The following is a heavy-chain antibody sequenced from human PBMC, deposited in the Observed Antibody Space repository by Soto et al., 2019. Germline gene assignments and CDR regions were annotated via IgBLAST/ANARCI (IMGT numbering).Heavy chain of an antibody. V-gene: IGHV3-49*04. CDR1: VFTFGDYA. CDR2: IRSKAYGGTT. J-gene: IGHJ6*02. Sequence: PGGSLRLSCTASVFTFGDYAMSWVSQSPGKGLEWVGFIRSKAYGGTTEYAASVKGRFTISRDESKSIAYLQMNSLKGEDTAVCYCTSHRGYSSPSYYCDGMDLWGQGTTVTVSS. D-gene: IGHD6-19*01. CDR3: TSHRGYSSPSYYCDGMDL.